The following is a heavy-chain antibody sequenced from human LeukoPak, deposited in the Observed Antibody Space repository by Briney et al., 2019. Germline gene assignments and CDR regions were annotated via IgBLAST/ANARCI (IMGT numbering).Heavy chain of an antibody. CDR1: GGSISSSSYY. V-gene: IGHV4-39*01. D-gene: IGHD3-22*01. CDR2: IYYSGST. Sequence: SETLSLTCTVSGGSISSSSYYWGWIRQPPGKGLERIGSIYYSGSTYYNPSLKSRVTISVDTSKNQFSLKLSSVTAADTAVYYCAQYYYDSSGYYYWFDPWGQGTLVTVSS. CDR3: AQYYYDSSGYYYWFDP. J-gene: IGHJ5*02.